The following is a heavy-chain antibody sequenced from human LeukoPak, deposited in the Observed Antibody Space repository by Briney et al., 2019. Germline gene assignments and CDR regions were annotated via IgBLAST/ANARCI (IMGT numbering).Heavy chain of an antibody. CDR2: ITRGGSST. CDR3: TRDHPDCRGASCLLFDY. J-gene: IGHJ4*02. D-gene: IGHD2-15*01. V-gene: IGHV3-23*01. CDR1: GFSFNSYA. Sequence: GRSLRLSCAASGFSFNSYAMSWVRQAPGKGLEGVSTITRGGSSTFYADSVKGRFTISRDNSKNTLYLQMNSLRAEDTAVFYCTRDHPDCRGASCLLFDYWGQGTLVTVSS.